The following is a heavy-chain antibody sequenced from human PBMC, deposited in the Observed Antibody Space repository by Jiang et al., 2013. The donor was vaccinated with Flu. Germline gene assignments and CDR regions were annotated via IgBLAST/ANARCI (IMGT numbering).Heavy chain of an antibody. CDR2: INPNSGGT. V-gene: IGHV1-2*04. CDR1: GYTFTGYY. CDR3: ARGLSPGGYYYGMDV. D-gene: IGHD1-26*01. J-gene: IGHJ6*02. Sequence: GAEVKKPGASVKVSCKASGYTFTGYYMHWVRQAPGQGLEWMGWINPNSGGTNYAQKFQGWVTMTRDTSISTAYMELSRLRSDDTAVYYCARGLSPGGYYYGMDVWGQGTTVTVSS.